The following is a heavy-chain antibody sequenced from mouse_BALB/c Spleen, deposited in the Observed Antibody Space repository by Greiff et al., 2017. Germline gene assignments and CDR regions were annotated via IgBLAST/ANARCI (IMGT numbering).Heavy chain of an antibody. Sequence: VQLRQSGAELVRPGTSVKVSCKASGYAFTNYLIEWVKQRPGQGLEWIGVINPGSGGTNYNEKFKGKATLTADKSSSTAYMQLSSLTSDDSAVYFCAREITTVPYAMDYWGQGTSVTVSS. D-gene: IGHD1-1*01. CDR1: GYAFTNYL. CDR3: AREITTVPYAMDY. V-gene: IGHV1-54*01. J-gene: IGHJ4*01. CDR2: INPGSGGT.